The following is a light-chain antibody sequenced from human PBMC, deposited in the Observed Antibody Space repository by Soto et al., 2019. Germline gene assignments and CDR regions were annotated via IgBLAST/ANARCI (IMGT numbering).Light chain of an antibody. V-gene: IGLV2-23*01. Sequence: ALPQPRSVSRSPGPSVPSSFTWTISVVGSYNLVSWYQQHPGKAPKLMIYEGSKRPSGVSNRFSGSKSGNTASLTISGLQAEDEADYYCCSYAGSSLYVFGTGTKVTVI. J-gene: IGLJ1*01. CDR3: CSYAGSSLYV. CDR2: EGS. CDR1: ISVVGSYNL.